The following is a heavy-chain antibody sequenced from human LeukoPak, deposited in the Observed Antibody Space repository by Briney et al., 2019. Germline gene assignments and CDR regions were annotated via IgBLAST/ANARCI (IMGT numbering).Heavy chain of an antibody. Sequence: GGSLRLSCAASGFTFSRYWMSWVRQAPGKGLEWVANIKKDGGEKYYVDSVKGRFTISRDNAKNSLYLQMNSLRAEDTAVYYCARVDYDILTGYMAMIDWGQGTLVTVSS. V-gene: IGHV3-7*02. CDR3: ARVDYDILTGYMAMID. CDR1: GFTFSRYW. J-gene: IGHJ4*02. D-gene: IGHD3-9*01. CDR2: IKKDGGEK.